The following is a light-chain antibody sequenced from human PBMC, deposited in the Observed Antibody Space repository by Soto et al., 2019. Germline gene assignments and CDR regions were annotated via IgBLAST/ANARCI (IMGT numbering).Light chain of an antibody. Sequence: EIVLTQSPATLSLSPGERATLSCRASQSVSSYLAWYQQKPGQAPRLLIYDASNRATGIPARFSGSGSGKDFTLTISSLEPEDFAVYYCQQRSNWPLTLGGGTTVDTK. J-gene: IGKJ4*01. CDR3: QQRSNWPLT. CDR2: DAS. CDR1: QSVSSY. V-gene: IGKV3-11*01.